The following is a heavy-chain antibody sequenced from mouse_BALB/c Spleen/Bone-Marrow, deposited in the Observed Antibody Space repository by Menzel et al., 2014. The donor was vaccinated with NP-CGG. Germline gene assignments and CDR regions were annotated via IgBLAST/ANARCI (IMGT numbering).Heavy chain of an antibody. V-gene: IGHV1-80*01. CDR3: ARGGISVDY. Sequence: LVESGAELVRPGSSVKISCKSSGYAFSTYWINWMKQRPGQGLEWIGQIYPGDGDTDFNGKFKGKATLTADRSSNTAYMEFSSLTSEDSAVYFCARGGISVDYWGQGTTLTVSS. J-gene: IGHJ2*01. CDR1: GYAFSTYW. CDR2: IYPGDGDT.